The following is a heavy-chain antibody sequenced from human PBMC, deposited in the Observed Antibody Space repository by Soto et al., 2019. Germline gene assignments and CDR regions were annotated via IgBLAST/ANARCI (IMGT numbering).Heavy chain of an antibody. CDR2: IYCTGKT. V-gene: IGHV4-30-4*01. Sequence: SETLSITCSVCGDYIDLGGYYWTWMRQRPGKGLEWLGYIYCTGKTYYNPSLESRFTVSVDRSKNQFSLPLTSVTDAATAVYFCGRDRTIIANCIDPWGQGTLVTLSS. CDR3: GRDRTIIANCIDP. CDR1: GDYIDLGGYY. D-gene: IGHD2-2*01. J-gene: IGHJ5*02.